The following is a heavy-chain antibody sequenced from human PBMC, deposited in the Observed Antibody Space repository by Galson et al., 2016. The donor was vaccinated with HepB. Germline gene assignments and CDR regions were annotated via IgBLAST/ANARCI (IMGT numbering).Heavy chain of an antibody. CDR1: GYTFTSYG. J-gene: IGHJ6*03. D-gene: IGHD3-3*01. CDR3: ARDRFLGYYHYMDV. V-gene: IGHV1-18*04. Sequence: SVKVSCRASGYTFTSYGISWVRQAPGQGLEWMGWIDPHNSKTNYAQKLQGRLTLTTDTSTNTAYMELRSLFSDDTAVYYCARDRFLGYYHYMDVWGQGTTVTVSS. CDR2: IDPHNSKT.